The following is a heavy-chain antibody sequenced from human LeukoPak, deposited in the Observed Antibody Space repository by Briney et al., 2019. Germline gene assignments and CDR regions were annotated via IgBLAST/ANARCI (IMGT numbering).Heavy chain of an antibody. V-gene: IGHV3-48*03. CDR3: ARDRTGDLDY. D-gene: IGHD3/OR15-3a*01. Sequence: GGSLRLSCAASGFTFRDYEMTWVRHPPGKGLEWISYISSDGSYIYYADSVKGRFTISRDNAKNSVYLQMNSLRVEDTAVYYCARDRTGDLDYWGQGTLVSVSS. CDR2: ISSDGSYI. CDR1: GFTFRDYE. J-gene: IGHJ4*02.